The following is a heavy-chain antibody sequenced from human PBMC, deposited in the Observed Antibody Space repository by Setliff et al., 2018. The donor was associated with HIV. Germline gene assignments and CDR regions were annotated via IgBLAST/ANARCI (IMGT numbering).Heavy chain of an antibody. CDR3: ARGGFYYYYDSSGYHNT. Sequence: PSETLSLTCAVYGGSFSGYYWSWIRQPPGKGLEWIGEINHSGSTNYNPSLKSRVTISVDTSKNQFSLKLSSVTAADTAVYYCARGGFYYYYDSSGYHNTWGQGTPVTVSS. D-gene: IGHD3-22*01. J-gene: IGHJ5*02. CDR1: GGSFSGYY. CDR2: INHSGST. V-gene: IGHV4-34*01.